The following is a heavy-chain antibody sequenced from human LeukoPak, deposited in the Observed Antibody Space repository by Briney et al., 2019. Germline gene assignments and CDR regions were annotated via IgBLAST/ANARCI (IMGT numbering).Heavy chain of an antibody. CDR1: RGTFSSYA. CDR3: ARPQDHGGNVENFNI. V-gene: IGHV1-2*02. CDR2: INPNSGGT. D-gene: IGHD4-23*01. Sequence: ASVKVSCKASRGTFSSYAISWVRQAPGQGLEWMGWINPNSGGTNYALKFRGRVTMTRDTSISTASMELSRLISDDTAVYYCARPQDHGGNVENFNIWGQGTMVTVSS. J-gene: IGHJ3*02.